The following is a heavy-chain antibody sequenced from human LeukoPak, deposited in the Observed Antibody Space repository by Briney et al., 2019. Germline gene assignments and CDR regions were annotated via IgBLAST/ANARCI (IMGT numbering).Heavy chain of an antibody. CDR3: ASLGSGSYTYGMDV. CDR2: IHSGGGT. V-gene: IGHV3-53*01. J-gene: IGHJ6*02. D-gene: IGHD3-10*01. CDR1: GFTFSSYA. Sequence: GGSLRLSCAASGFTFSSYAMSWVRQAPGKGLEWVSVIHSGGGTNYADSVKGRFIISRDNSKNTLYLQMNSLRVEDTAVYYCASLGSGSYTYGMDVWGQGTTVTVSS.